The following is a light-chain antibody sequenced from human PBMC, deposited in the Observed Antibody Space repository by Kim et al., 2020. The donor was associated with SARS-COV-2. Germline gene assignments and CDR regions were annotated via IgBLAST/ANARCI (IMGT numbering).Light chain of an antibody. CDR2: QDS. V-gene: IGLV3-1*01. J-gene: IGLJ3*02. CDR1: KLGDKY. Sequence: SYELTQPPSVSVSPGQTASITCSGDKLGDKYACWYQQKPGQSPVLVIYQDSKRTSGIPERFSGSNSGNTATLTISGTQAMDEADYYCQAWDRSTAWVFGG. CDR3: QAWDRSTAWV.